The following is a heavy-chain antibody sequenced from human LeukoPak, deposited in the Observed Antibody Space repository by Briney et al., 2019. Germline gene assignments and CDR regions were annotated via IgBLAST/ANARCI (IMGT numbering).Heavy chain of an antibody. V-gene: IGHV1-18*01. CDR3: ARDSRSLDAFDI. CDR1: GYTFTTYG. CDR2: MTGYNGNT. J-gene: IGHJ3*02. Sequence: ASVKVSCKASGYTFTTYGISWVRQAPGQGLEWMGWMTGYNGNTKYVQKFQGRVTMTTDTPTTTAYMELRNLRSDDTAVYYCARDSRSLDAFDIWGQGTMVTVSA.